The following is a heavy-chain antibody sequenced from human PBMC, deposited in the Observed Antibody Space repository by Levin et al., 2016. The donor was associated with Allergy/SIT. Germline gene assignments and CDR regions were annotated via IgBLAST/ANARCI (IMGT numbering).Heavy chain of an antibody. V-gene: IGHV3-48*04. CDR3: ARGWKAVAVDS. Sequence: GGSLRLSCTTSGFTLSRYGINWVRQAPGKGLEWLSYITDTGRGFNYADSVKGRFTISRDNAKNSLFLQMNSLRVEDTAVYYCARGWKAVAVDSWGQGTLVTVSS. CDR1: GFTLSRYG. CDR2: ITDTGRGF. J-gene: IGHJ4*02. D-gene: IGHD6-19*01.